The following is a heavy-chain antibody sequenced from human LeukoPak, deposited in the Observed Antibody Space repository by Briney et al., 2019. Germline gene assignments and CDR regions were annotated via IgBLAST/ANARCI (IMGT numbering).Heavy chain of an antibody. Sequence: PGESLKISCKGSGYTFTTYWIAWVRQMPGKGLEWMGRIDPSDSYSNYSSSFQGHVTISADRSISTAYLQWSSLKASDTAMYYCGRHFTSTNPFDIWGQGTMVTVSS. CDR1: GYTFTTYW. CDR3: GRHFTSTNPFDI. D-gene: IGHD2-2*01. CDR2: IDPSDSYS. J-gene: IGHJ3*02. V-gene: IGHV5-10-1*01.